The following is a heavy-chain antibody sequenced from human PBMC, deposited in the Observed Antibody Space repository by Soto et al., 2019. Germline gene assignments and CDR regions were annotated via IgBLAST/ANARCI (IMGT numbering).Heavy chain of an antibody. D-gene: IGHD5-12*01. Sequence: QVQLVQSGAEVKKPGASVKVSCKASGYTFTSYAMQWVRQAPGQRLEWLGWINAGNGNTKYSQKFQGRVTITRDTSASTAYMELSSLRSEDTAVYYCARGVGLYSGYDYWGQVPLVTVSS. V-gene: IGHV1-3*01. CDR1: GYTFTSYA. CDR2: INAGNGNT. J-gene: IGHJ4*02. CDR3: ARGVGLYSGYDY.